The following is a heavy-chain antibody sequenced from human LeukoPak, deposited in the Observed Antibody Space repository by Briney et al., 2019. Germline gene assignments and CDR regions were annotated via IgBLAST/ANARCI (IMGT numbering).Heavy chain of an antibody. J-gene: IGHJ4*02. V-gene: IGHV1-2*02. Sequence: ASVKVSCKSSGYTFTGYYMHWVRQAPGQGLEWMGWINPNSGDTNYAQKFQGRVTVTRDTPISTAYMDLSRLRSDDTAVYYCARRELAVAGTGLDYWGQGTLVTVSS. CDR3: ARRELAVAGTGLDY. D-gene: IGHD6-19*01. CDR2: INPNSGDT. CDR1: GYTFTGYY.